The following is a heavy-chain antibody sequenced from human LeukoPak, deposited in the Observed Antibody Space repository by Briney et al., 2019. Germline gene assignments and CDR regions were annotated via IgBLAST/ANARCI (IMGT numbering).Heavy chain of an antibody. CDR2: IKTKSEGGTV. Sequence: GGSLRLSCAASRFTFTNAWMHWVRQAPGKGLEWVGRIKTKSEGGTVDYAAAVRGRFTISRDDSENTLYLQMNSLKTEDTALYYCSTDQGGDILTGCWGQGTLVTISS. V-gene: IGHV3-15*07. CDR1: RFTFTNAW. J-gene: IGHJ4*02. CDR3: STDQGGDILTGC. D-gene: IGHD3-9*01.